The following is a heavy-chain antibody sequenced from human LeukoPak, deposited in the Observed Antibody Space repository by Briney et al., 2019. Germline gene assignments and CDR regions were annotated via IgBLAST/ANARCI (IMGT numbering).Heavy chain of an antibody. CDR3: ARSPDYSSSWRGYYYYYYMDV. CDR2: IYYSGST. J-gene: IGHJ6*03. D-gene: IGHD6-13*01. CDR1: GYSISSSSYY. V-gene: IGHV4-39*07. Sequence: PSETLSLTCTVSGYSISSSSYYWGWIRQPPGKGLEWIGSIYYSGSTYYNPSLKSRVTISVDTSKNQFSLKLSSVTAADTAVYYCARSPDYSSSWRGYYYYYYMDVWGKGTTVTVSS.